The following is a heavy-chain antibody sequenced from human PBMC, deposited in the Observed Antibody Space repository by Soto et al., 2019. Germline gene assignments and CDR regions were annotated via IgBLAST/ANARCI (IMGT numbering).Heavy chain of an antibody. CDR2: INHSGST. CDR3: AGEEVLPADYYYYGMDV. Sequence: SEPLSITCAVYGGSFSGYYWSWIRQPPGKGLEWIGEINHSGSTNYNPSLKSRVTISVDTSKNQFSLKLSSVTAADTAVYYCAGEEVLPADYYYYGMDVWGQGKPVTV. V-gene: IGHV4-34*01. J-gene: IGHJ6*02. CDR1: GGSFSGYY. D-gene: IGHD2-2*01.